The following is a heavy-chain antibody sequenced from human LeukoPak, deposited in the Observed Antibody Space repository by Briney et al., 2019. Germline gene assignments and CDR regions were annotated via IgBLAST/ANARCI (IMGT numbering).Heavy chain of an antibody. Sequence: PSETLSLTCTVSGGSISSYYWSWIRQPPGKGLEWIGYIYYSGSTNYNPSLRSRVTISVDTSKNQFSLKLSSVTAADTAVYYCARQPAGDDYGGNFDYYYYGMDVWGQGTTVTVSS. D-gene: IGHD4-23*01. CDR2: IYYSGST. J-gene: IGHJ6*02. CDR1: GGSISSYY. CDR3: ARQPAGDDYGGNFDYYYYGMDV. V-gene: IGHV4-59*08.